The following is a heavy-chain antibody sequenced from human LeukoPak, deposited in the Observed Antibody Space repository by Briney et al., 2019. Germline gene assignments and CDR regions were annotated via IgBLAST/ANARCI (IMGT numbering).Heavy chain of an antibody. Sequence: ASVKVSCKASGYTFTSYGISWVRQAPGQGLEWMGWISAYNGNTNYAQKLQGRVTMTTDTSTSTAYMELRSLRSDDTAVYYCARVEATTLSGDGNWFDPWGQGTLVTVSS. CDR3: ARVEATTLSGDGNWFDP. D-gene: IGHD5-12*01. CDR2: ISAYNGNT. J-gene: IGHJ5*01. CDR1: GYTFTSYG. V-gene: IGHV1-18*01.